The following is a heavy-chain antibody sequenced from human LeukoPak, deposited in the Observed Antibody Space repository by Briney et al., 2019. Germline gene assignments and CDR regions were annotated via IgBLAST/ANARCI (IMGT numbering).Heavy chain of an antibody. CDR2: IYYSGST. CDR1: GGSISSSTYY. Sequence: SETLSLTCNVSGGSISSSTYYWAWIRQHRERGLEWIGYIYYSGSTHYNPSLQSRVTISVDTSKNQFSLNLNSVTAADTAVYYCARVIVVVPIGVYHYYAMDVWGQGTTVTVSS. D-gene: IGHD2-2*01. V-gene: IGHV4-31*03. CDR3: ARVIVVVPIGVYHYYAMDV. J-gene: IGHJ6*02.